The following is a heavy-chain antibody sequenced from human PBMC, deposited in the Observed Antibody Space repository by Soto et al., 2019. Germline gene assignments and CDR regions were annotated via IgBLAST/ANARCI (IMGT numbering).Heavy chain of an antibody. CDR2: IDPSDSYT. D-gene: IGHD6-6*01. CDR1: GYSFTSYW. CDR3: ASYSSSPSYYYYGMDV. Sequence: PGESLKISCNGSGYSFTSYWISWVRQMPGKGLEWMGRIDPSDSYTNYSPSFQGHVTISADKSISTAYLQWSSLKASDTAMYYCASYSSSPSYYYYGMDVWGQGTTVTVSS. J-gene: IGHJ6*02. V-gene: IGHV5-10-1*01.